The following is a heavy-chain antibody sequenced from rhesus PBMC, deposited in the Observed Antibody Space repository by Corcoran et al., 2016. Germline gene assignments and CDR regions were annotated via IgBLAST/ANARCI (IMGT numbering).Heavy chain of an antibody. V-gene: IGHV4S7*01. CDR3: ARKPKDPEEYYFDY. J-gene: IGHJ4*01. Sequence: QVQLQESGPGLVKPSETLSLTCAVSGGSISSGYGWSWIRQPPGKGLEWIGYIYGSSGNTYYNPSLKSRVTSSKDTSKNQVSLKLSSVTAADTAVYYCARKPKDPEEYYFDYWGQGVLVTVSS. CDR1: GGSISSGYG. CDR2: IYGSSGNT. D-gene: IGHD3-40*01.